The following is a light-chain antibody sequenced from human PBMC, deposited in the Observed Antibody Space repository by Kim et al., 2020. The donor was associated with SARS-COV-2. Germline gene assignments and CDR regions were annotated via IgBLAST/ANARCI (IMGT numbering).Light chain of an antibody. CDR3: QHFGSSPT. J-gene: IGKJ2*01. CDR1: QIVKGNY. V-gene: IGKV3-20*01. Sequence: SLVPGEGATSSCRARQIVKGNYLARYQQKPGQAPRLLIYGASTRATGIPDRFSGSGSGTDFTLTISRLEAEDSALYYCQHFGSSPTFGQGTKLEI. CDR2: GAS.